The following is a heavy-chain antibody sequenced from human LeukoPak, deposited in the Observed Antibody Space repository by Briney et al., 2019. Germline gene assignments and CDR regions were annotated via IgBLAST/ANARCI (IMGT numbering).Heavy chain of an antibody. CDR1: GASISSDGHY. CDR2: IYYRGSS. CDR3: ASYYYDSLESFDI. J-gene: IGHJ3*02. D-gene: IGHD3-22*01. V-gene: IGHV4-31*03. Sequence: SETLPLTCTVSGASISSDGHYWNWIRQHPGKGLEWIGYIYYRGSSYYNPSLKSRVTMSIDTSQNQLSLKLSSVTAADTAIYYCASYYYDSLESFDIWGQGTMVTVSS.